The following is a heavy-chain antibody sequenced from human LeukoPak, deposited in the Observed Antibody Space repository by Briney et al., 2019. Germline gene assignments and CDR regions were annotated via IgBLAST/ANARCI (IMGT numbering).Heavy chain of an antibody. CDR1: GYTLTELS. CDR2: FDPEDGEI. V-gene: IGHV1-24*01. Sequence: ASVKVSCKVSGYTLTELSMHWVRQAPGKGLEWMGGFDPEDGEIIYAQKFQGRVTMTEDTSTDTAYMELSSLRSEDTAVYYCATATGSGSVYGMDVWGQGTTVTVSS. J-gene: IGHJ6*02. D-gene: IGHD3-10*01. CDR3: ATATGSGSVYGMDV.